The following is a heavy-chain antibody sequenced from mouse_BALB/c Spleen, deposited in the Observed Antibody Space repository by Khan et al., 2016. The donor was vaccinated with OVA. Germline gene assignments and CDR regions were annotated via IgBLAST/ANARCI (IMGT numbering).Heavy chain of an antibody. V-gene: IGHV1-76*01. CDR1: GYIFTSYW. J-gene: IGHJ2*01. D-gene: IGHD3-2*02. CDR2: IYPGTDNT. CDR3: AREEALYYFDY. Sequence: QIQLVQSGAELVRPGASVKLSCKTSGYIFTSYWIHWVKQRSGQGLEWIARIYPGTDNTYYTEKVKDRATLTADKSSSTAYMQLSSLKSEDSAVYCCAREEALYYFDYWGQGTTLTVSS.